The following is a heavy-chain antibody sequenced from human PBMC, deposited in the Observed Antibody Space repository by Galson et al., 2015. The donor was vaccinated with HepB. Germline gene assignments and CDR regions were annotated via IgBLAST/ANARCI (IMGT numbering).Heavy chain of an antibody. CDR3: ARAVDIVATIFGY. CDR1: GGSISSSSYY. CDR2: IYYSGST. Sequence: SETLSLTCTVSGGSISSSSYYWGWIRQPPGKGLEWIGSIYYSGSTYYNPSLKSRVTISVDTSKNQFSLKLSSVTAADTAVYYCARAVDIVATIFGYWGQGTLVTVSS. V-gene: IGHV4-39*07. D-gene: IGHD5-12*01. J-gene: IGHJ4*02.